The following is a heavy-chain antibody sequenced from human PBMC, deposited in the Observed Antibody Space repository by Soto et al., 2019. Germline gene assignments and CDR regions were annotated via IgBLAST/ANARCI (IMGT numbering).Heavy chain of an antibody. J-gene: IGHJ4*02. CDR1: EFTFSSYG. D-gene: IGHD3-16*01. V-gene: IGHV3-33*01. CDR2: IWHDGGNK. CDR3: ARDGDVNTGFGKDY. Sequence: PVGSLRLSGAASEFTFSSYGIHWVRQAPGKGLEWVAFIWHDGGNKFYAESVKGRFTISRDNSKNTLYLQMTSLSAEDTAMYYCARDGDVNTGFGKDYWGQGTLVTVSS.